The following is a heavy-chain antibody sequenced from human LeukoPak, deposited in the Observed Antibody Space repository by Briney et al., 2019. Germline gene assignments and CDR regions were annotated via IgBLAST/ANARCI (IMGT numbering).Heavy chain of an antibody. D-gene: IGHD3-22*01. V-gene: IGHV3-23*01. J-gene: IGHJ3*02. CDR3: AKGDYYDSSGYPQIAFDI. CDR2: ISGSGGST. CDR1: GFTFSSYA. Sequence: GGLRLSCAASGFTFSSYAMSWVRQAPGKGLEWVSAISGSGGSTYYADSVKGRFTISRDNSKNTLYLQMNSLRAEDTAVYYRAKGDYYDSSGYPQIAFDIWGQGTMVTVSS.